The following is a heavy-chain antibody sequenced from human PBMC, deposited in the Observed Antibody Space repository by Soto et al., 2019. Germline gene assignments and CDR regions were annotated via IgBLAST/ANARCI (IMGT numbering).Heavy chain of an antibody. CDR1: GGTFRNHP. J-gene: IGHJ4*01. CDR2: IFPLTDIP. CDR3: ARGPLVVLNYFES. Sequence: QVQLVQSGTEVKKPGSSVKVSCKASGGTFRNHPINWVRLAPGQGLEWMGSIFPLTDIPDYAQNFQARLTISADKSTSTAYMELSSLTSDDTAMYFCARGPLVVLNYFESWGHGTLVTVSS. V-gene: IGHV1-69*02.